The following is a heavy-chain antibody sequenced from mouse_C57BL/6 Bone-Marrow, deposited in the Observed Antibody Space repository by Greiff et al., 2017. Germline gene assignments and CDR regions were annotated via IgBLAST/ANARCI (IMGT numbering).Heavy chain of an antibody. CDR2: ISSGGSYT. J-gene: IGHJ3*01. CDR1: GFTFSSYG. D-gene: IGHD4-1*02. V-gene: IGHV5-6*01. CDR3: ARQQLGRFAY. Sequence: EVQGVESGGDLVKPGGSLKLSCAASGFTFSSYGMSWVRQTPDKRLEWVATISSGGSYTYYPDSVKGRFTISRDNAKNTLYLQMSSLKSEDTAVYYCARQQLGRFAYWGQGTLVTVSA.